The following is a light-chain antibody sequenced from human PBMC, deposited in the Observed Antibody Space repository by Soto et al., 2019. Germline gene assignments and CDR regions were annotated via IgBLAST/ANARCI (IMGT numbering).Light chain of an antibody. V-gene: IGLV1-40*01. CDR2: GNS. J-gene: IGLJ1*01. Sequence: QSVLTQPPSVSGAPGQRVTIPCTGSSSNIGAGYDVHWYQQFPGTAPKLLIYGNSNRPSGVPDRFSGSKPGTSASLAITGLQAEDEADYYCQSYDSSLSGVFGSGTRSPS. CDR3: QSYDSSLSGV. CDR1: SSNIGAGYD.